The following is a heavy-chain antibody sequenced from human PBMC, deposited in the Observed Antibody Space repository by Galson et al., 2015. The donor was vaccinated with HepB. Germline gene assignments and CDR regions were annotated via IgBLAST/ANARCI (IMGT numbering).Heavy chain of an antibody. CDR1: GFTFSRYG. Sequence: SLRLSCAASGFTFSRYGMHWVRQAPGKGLEWVAVIWYDGSKRYYADSVKGRFTISGDDSKNTLYVQMNSLTVEDTAVYYCARGLGDTADWYFDLWGRGTLVTVSS. J-gene: IGHJ2*01. V-gene: IGHV3-33*08. CDR3: ARGLGDTADWYFDL. D-gene: IGHD3-16*01. CDR2: IWYDGSKR.